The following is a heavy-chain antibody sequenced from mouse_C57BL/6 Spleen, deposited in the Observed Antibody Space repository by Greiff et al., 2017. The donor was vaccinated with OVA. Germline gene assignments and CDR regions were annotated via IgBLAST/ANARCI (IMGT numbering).Heavy chain of an antibody. V-gene: IGHV1-74*01. CDR3: AMGGQLRPSFAY. CDR1: GYTFTSYW. CDR2: IHPSDSDT. J-gene: IGHJ3*01. Sequence: QVQLQQPGAELVKPGASVKVSCKASGYTFTSYWMHWVKQRPGQGLEWIGRIHPSDSDTNYNQKFKGKATLTVDKSSTTAYMQLSSLTSEDSAVYYCAMGGQLRPSFAYWGQGTLVTVSA. D-gene: IGHD3-2*02.